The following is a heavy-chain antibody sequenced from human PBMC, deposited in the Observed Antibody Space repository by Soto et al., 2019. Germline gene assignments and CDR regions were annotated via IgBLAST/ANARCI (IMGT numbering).Heavy chain of an antibody. D-gene: IGHD6-25*01. V-gene: IGHV4-34*01. CDR1: GGSFGGYY. CDR2: INHSGST. Sequence: SSETLSLTCGIYGGSFGGYYWNWVRQPPGKGLEWIGEINHSGSTNYNPSLKSRVIMSVDTSRNQFSLNLTSVTAADTAVYFCKRGRGRPIRYYGMDVWGLGTTVTVSS. J-gene: IGHJ6*02. CDR3: KRGRGRPIRYYGMDV.